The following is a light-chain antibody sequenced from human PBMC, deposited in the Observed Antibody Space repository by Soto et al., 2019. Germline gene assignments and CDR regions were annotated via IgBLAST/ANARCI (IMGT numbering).Light chain of an antibody. Sequence: EIVMTQSPATLSVSPGETATLSCRASQSVAGNLAWYQQKPGQPPRLLIYGVSTRATGVPARFSGSGSETDFSLTISSLQIEDFALYYCQQSNNWPPLTFGGGTK. CDR2: GVS. CDR3: QQSNNWPPLT. J-gene: IGKJ4*01. CDR1: QSVAGN. V-gene: IGKV3-15*01.